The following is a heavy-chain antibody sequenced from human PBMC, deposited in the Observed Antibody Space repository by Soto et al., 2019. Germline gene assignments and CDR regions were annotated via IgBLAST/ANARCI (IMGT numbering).Heavy chain of an antibody. D-gene: IGHD3-10*01. CDR1: GGSISSGDYY. CDR2: IYYSGST. Sequence: SETLCLTCTVSGGSISSGDYYWSWIRQPPGKGLEWIGNIYYSGSTYYNPSLKSRVTISVDTSKNQFSLKLSSVTAADTAVYYCARTKYYGSFDPWGQGTLVTVSS. CDR3: ARTKYYGSFDP. J-gene: IGHJ5*02. V-gene: IGHV4-30-4*01.